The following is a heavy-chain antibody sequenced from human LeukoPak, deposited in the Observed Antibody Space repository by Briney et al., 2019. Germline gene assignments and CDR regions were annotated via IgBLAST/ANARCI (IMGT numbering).Heavy chain of an antibody. D-gene: IGHD5-18*01. CDR1: GFTFSSYG. Sequence: GGSLGLSCAASGFTFSSYGMHWVRQAPGKGLEWVAVIWYDGSNKYYADSVKGLFTISRDNSKNTLYLQMNSLRAEDPAVYYCARERGYSYGLYFDLWGRGTLVTVSS. J-gene: IGHJ2*01. V-gene: IGHV3-33*01. CDR3: ARERGYSYGLYFDL. CDR2: IWYDGSNK.